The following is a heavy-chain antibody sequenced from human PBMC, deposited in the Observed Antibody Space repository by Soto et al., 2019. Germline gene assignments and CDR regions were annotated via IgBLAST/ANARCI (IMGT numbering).Heavy chain of an antibody. CDR2: INHSGST. Sequence: SQTLSLTCAVYGGSFSGYYWSWIRQPPGKGLEWIGEINHSGSTNYNPSLKSRVTISVDTSKNQFSLKLSSVTAADTAVYYCARVQGFWSGYYSGENMDVWGKGTTVTVSS. V-gene: IGHV4-34*01. CDR1: GGSFSGYY. D-gene: IGHD3-3*01. CDR3: ARVQGFWSGYYSGENMDV. J-gene: IGHJ6*03.